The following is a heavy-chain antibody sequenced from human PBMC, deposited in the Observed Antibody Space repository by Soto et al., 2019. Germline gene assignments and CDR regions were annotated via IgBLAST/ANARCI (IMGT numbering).Heavy chain of an antibody. CDR3: ARDMKPPPAAITSGVGKTQIYYGMDV. Sequence: GGSLRLSYAASGFTFSSYAMHWVRQAPGKGLEWVAVISYDGSNKYYADSVKGRFTISRDNSKNTLYLQMNSLRAEDTAVYYCARDMKPPPAAITSGVGKTQIYYGMDVWGQGTTVTVSS. D-gene: IGHD2-2*01. V-gene: IGHV3-30-3*01. CDR1: GFTFSSYA. J-gene: IGHJ6*02. CDR2: ISYDGSNK.